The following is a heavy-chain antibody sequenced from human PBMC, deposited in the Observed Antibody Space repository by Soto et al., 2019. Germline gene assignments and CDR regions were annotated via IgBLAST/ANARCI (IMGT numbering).Heavy chain of an antibody. Sequence: QVQLEESGGGVVQPGRSLRLSCEASGFTFNTYSMHWVRQPPGKGLEWLAAIWYDGTQKYYADSVKGRFIISRDNSKKTLYLQMNNLRVEDAALYFCAREDDYGYRYINYGLDVWGQGTTVTVSS. CDR3: AREDDYGYRYINYGLDV. J-gene: IGHJ6*02. CDR1: GFTFNTYS. CDR2: IWYDGTQK. D-gene: IGHD4-17*01. V-gene: IGHV3-33*01.